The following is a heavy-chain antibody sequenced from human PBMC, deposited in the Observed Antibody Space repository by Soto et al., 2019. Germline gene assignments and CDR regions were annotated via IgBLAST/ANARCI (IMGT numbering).Heavy chain of an antibody. J-gene: IGHJ6*02. D-gene: IGHD2-2*02. CDR1: GGSVSSGSYY. V-gene: IGHV4-61*01. CDR2: IYYSGST. CDR3: ARENYCSSTICYTRHYYGMDG. Sequence: PSETLSLTCTVYGGSVSSGSYYWSWIRQPPGKGLEWIGYIYYSGSTNYNPSLKSRVTISVDTSKNQFSLKLSSVTAADTAVYYCARENYCSSTICYTRHYYGMDGWGQGTKVTLSS.